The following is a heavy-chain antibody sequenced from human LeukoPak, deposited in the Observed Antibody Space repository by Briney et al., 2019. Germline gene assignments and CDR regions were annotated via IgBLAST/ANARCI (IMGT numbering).Heavy chain of an antibody. CDR3: ARGVPGYSSNFDY. Sequence: ASVKVSCKVSGYTLTELSMHWVRQAPGKGLEWMGGFDPEDGETIYAQKFQGRVTMTEDTSTDTAYMELSSLRSDDMAVYYCARGVPGYSSNFDYWGQGTLVTVSS. D-gene: IGHD6-13*01. CDR1: GYTLTELS. CDR2: FDPEDGET. J-gene: IGHJ4*02. V-gene: IGHV1-24*01.